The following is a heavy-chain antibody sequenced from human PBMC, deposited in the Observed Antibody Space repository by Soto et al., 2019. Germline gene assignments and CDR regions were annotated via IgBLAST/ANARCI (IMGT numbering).Heavy chain of an antibody. Sequence: SETLSLTCAVSSGSISSSNWWIWVRQPPGKGLEWIGQIYHSGSTNYNPSLKSRVTISVDKSKNQFSLNLSSVTAADTAVYYCATSKSKTFEYWGQGTLVTVSS. CDR1: SGSISSSNW. V-gene: IGHV4-4*02. CDR3: ATSKSKTFEY. J-gene: IGHJ4*02. CDR2: IYHSGST.